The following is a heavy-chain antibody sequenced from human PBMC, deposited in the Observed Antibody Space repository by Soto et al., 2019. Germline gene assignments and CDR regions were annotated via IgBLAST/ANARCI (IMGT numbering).Heavy chain of an antibody. Sequence: PGGSLRLSCAASGFTFSSYAMSWVRQAPGKGLEWVSAISGSGGSTYYADSVKGRFTISRDNSKNTLYLQMNSLRAEDTAVYYCAKCISLALVPAAISSYYYYGMDVWGQGTTVTVSS. J-gene: IGHJ6*02. CDR3: AKCISLALVPAAISSYYYYGMDV. D-gene: IGHD2-2*02. V-gene: IGHV3-23*01. CDR1: GFTFSSYA. CDR2: ISGSGGST.